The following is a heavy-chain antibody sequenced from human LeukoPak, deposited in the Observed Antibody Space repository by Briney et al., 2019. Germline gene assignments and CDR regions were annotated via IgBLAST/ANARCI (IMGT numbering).Heavy chain of an antibody. V-gene: IGHV5-51*01. Sequence: GESLKISCKGSGYSFTDYWIGWVRQMPGKGLEWMGIVYPSYSDTKYSPSFQGQVTISVDKSITTAYLQWSSLKASDAAMYYCARQSSSYYYFDYWGQGTLVTVSS. D-gene: IGHD6-13*01. CDR1: GYSFTDYW. J-gene: IGHJ4*02. CDR3: ARQSSSYYYFDY. CDR2: VYPSYSDT.